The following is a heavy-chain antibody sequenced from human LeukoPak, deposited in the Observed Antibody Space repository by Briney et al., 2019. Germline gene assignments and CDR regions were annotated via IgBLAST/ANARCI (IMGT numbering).Heavy chain of an antibody. J-gene: IGHJ4*02. D-gene: IGHD6-13*01. V-gene: IGHV3-23*01. CDR3: AKTYSGTWYPDY. CDR1: GFTFGSYA. CDR2: ISGSGGST. Sequence: GGSLRLSYAASGFTFGSYAITWVRQAPGKGLECVSGISGSGGSTYDTDSVKGRFTISRDNSKNTVYLQMNSLRAEDTAVYYCAKTYSGTWYPDYWGQGTLVTVSS.